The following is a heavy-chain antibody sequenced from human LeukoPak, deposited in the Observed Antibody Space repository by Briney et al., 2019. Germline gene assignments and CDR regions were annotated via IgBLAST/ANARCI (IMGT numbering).Heavy chain of an antibody. V-gene: IGHV3-23*01. J-gene: IGHJ3*01. CDR3: AKCVGWGCYDAFDV. CDR1: GFTFSSHA. D-gene: IGHD3-16*01. CDR2: ISGSGGST. Sequence: SRGSLRLSCAAPGFTFSSHAMSWVRQAPGKGLEWVSAISGSGGSTYYADSVKGRFAISRDNSKNTLFLQMNSLRAEDTAVYYCAKCVGWGCYDAFDVWGQGSMVTVSS.